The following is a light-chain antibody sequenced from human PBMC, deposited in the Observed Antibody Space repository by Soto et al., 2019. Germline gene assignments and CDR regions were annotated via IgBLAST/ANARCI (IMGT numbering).Light chain of an antibody. V-gene: IGKV1-33*01. J-gene: IGKJ4*01. CDR2: DAS. CDR3: QHYKDLPLT. Sequence: DIQMTQSPSSLSASVGDRVTITCQASQDINNYLNWYQQKPGKAPKLLIYDASNLETGVPSRFSGSGSGTDFTFSISSLQPEDIATYYCQHYKDLPLTFGGATKVEIK. CDR1: QDINNY.